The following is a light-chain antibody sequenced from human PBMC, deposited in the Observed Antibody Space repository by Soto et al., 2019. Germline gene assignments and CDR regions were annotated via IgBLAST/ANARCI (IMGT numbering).Light chain of an antibody. Sequence: QSVLTQPPSVSGSPGQRVAISCIGSGSNIGAGYDVHWYQQLPGAAPKLVIFANSNRPSAVPDRFSAFKAGKSASLAITGLQVEDEADYYCQSYDSVLSGSVIFGGGTKVTVL. CDR2: ANS. V-gene: IGLV1-40*01. CDR1: GSNIGAGYD. CDR3: QSYDSVLSGSVI. J-gene: IGLJ2*01.